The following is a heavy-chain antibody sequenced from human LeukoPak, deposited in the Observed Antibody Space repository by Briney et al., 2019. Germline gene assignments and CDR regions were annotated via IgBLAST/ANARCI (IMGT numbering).Heavy chain of an antibody. V-gene: IGHV4-30-4*08. CDR1: GGSINTANYY. D-gene: IGHD4-17*01. J-gene: IGHJ4*02. CDR2: ISYSGTP. CDR3: ARDRYGDFEDY. Sequence: SETLSLTCNVSGGSINTANYYWPWIRQPPGTGLEWIGYISYSGTPYYNPSLNSRVTISVDTSKNQFSLRLNSVTAADTAMYYCARDRYGDFEDYWGQGTLVTVSS.